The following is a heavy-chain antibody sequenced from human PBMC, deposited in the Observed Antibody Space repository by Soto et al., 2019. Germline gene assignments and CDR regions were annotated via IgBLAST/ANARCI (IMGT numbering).Heavy chain of an antibody. J-gene: IGHJ5*02. CDR2: ISYDGSNK. V-gene: IGHV3-30-3*01. CDR3: ARDYRPYSSSWWFDP. Sequence: GGSLRLSCAAAGFTFSSYAMHWVRQAPGKGLEWVAVISYDGSNKYYADSVKGRFTISGDNSKNTLYLQMNSLRAEDTAVYYCARDYRPYSSSWWFDPWGQGTLVTVSS. D-gene: IGHD6-13*01. CDR1: GFTFSSYA.